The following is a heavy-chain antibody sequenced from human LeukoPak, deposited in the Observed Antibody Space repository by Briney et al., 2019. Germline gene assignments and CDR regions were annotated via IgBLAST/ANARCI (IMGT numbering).Heavy chain of an antibody. CDR2: ISYDGSNK. Sequence: GGSLRLSCAASGFTFSSYGMHWVRQAPGKGLEWVAVISYDGSNKYYADSVKGRFTISRDNSKNTLYLQMNSLRAEDTAVYYCAKDTALRTVTTAYFDYWGQGTLVTVSS. CDR1: GFTFSSYG. J-gene: IGHJ4*02. V-gene: IGHV3-30*18. D-gene: IGHD4-17*01. CDR3: AKDTALRTVTTAYFDY.